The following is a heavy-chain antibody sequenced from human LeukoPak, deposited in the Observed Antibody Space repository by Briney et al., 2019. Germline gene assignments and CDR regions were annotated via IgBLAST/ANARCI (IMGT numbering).Heavy chain of an antibody. Sequence: ASVKVSCKASGYTFTDYYIHWVRQAPGQGLEWMGYINPNSGDSNSAQKFQGRVAMTGDTSISTAYMELSSLRSDDTAVYYCARPLNDYTFDYWGQGTLVTVSS. CDR2: INPNSGDS. D-gene: IGHD4-11*01. CDR3: ARPLNDYTFDY. CDR1: GYTFTDYY. V-gene: IGHV1-2*02. J-gene: IGHJ4*02.